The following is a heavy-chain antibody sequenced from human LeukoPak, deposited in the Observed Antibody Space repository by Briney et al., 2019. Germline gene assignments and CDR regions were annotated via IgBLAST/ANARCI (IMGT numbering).Heavy chain of an antibody. J-gene: IGHJ4*02. CDR2: ISYDGSNK. CDR1: GFTFSSYG. V-gene: IGHV3-30*18. D-gene: IGHD3-9*01. Sequence: GRSLRLSCAASGFTFSSYGMHWVRQAPGKGLEWVAVISYDGSNKYYADSVKGRFTISRDNSKNTLYLQMNSPRAEDTAVYYCAKDLGVRYFDWLIPGSDYWGQGTLVTVSS. CDR3: AKDLGVRYFDWLIPGSDY.